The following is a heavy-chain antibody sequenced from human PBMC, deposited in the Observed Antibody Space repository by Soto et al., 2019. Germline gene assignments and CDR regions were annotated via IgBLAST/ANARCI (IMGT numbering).Heavy chain of an antibody. Sequence: QVHLVQSGAEVKKPGASVKVSCKASGYTFTSYDITWVRQAPGQGLEWMGWISAHNGNTDYAQKLQGRVMVTRDTPTSPAYMELRSLISDDTAVYYCARGRYGDYWGQGALVTVSS. J-gene: IGHJ4*02. CDR2: ISAHNGNT. V-gene: IGHV1-18*01. D-gene: IGHD1-1*01. CDR1: GYTFTSYD. CDR3: ARGRYGDY.